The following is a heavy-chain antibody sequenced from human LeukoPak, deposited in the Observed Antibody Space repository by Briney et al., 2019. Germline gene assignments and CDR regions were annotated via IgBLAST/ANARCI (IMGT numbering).Heavy chain of an antibody. CDR2: INHSGST. CDR3: ARGPTYYYDSFIPFDP. Sequence: SETPSLTCAVYGGSFSGYYWSWIRQPPGKGLEWIGEINHSGSTNYNPSLKSRVTISVDTSKNQFSLKLSSVTAADTAVYYCARGPTYYYDSFIPFDPWGQGTLVTVSS. CDR1: GGSFSGYY. J-gene: IGHJ5*02. V-gene: IGHV4-34*01. D-gene: IGHD3-22*01.